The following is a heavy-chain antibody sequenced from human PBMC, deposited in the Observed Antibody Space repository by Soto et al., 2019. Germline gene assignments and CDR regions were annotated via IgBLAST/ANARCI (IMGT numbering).Heavy chain of an antibody. V-gene: IGHV3-9*01. CDR1: GFTFDDYA. J-gene: IGHJ4*02. CDR3: AKGDDSSGRPYYFDY. Sequence: PGGSLRLSCAASGFTFDDYAMHWVRQAPGKGLEWVSGISWNSGSIGYADSVKGRFTISRDNAKNSLYLQMNSLRAGDTALYYCAKGDDSSGRPYYFDYWGQGTLVTVSS. D-gene: IGHD3-22*01. CDR2: ISWNSGSI.